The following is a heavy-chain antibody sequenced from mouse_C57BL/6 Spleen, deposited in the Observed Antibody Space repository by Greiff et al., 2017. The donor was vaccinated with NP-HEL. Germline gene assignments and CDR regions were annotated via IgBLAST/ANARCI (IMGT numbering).Heavy chain of an antibody. Sequence: QVQLQQSGPELVKPGASVKISCKASGYAFSSSWMNWVKQRPGKGLEWIGRIYPGDGDTNYNGKFKGKATLTADKSSSTAYMQLSSLTSEDSAVYVWARLLYYGSRNAMDYWGQGTSVTVSS. CDR3: ARLLYYGSRNAMDY. D-gene: IGHD1-1*01. CDR1: GYAFSSSW. J-gene: IGHJ4*01. V-gene: IGHV1-82*01. CDR2: IYPGDGDT.